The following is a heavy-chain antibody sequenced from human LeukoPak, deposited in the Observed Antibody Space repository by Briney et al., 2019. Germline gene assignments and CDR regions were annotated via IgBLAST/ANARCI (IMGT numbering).Heavy chain of an antibody. V-gene: IGHV4-59*01. Sequence: PSETLSLTCTVSGGSISSYYWSWIRQPPGKGLEWIGYIYYSGTTNYNPSLESRVAISVDTSKNQLSLKLSSVTAADTAVYYCAREDYCSGGSCYSGYFQHWGQGTLVTVSS. D-gene: IGHD2-15*01. J-gene: IGHJ1*01. CDR2: IYYSGTT. CDR1: GGSISSYY. CDR3: AREDYCSGGSCYSGYFQH.